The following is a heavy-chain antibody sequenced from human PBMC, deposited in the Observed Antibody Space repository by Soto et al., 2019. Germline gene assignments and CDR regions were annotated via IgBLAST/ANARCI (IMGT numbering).Heavy chain of an antibody. D-gene: IGHD2-8*01. Sequence: ASVKVSCKASGFTFSNYGLNWVRQAPGQGLEWMGWVSANNGHTNYAQNLQRRVSMTTDTSTSTAYMELRGLRFDDTAVYYCARDIESVTAKHFFYYYAMDVWGQGTTVTVSS. CDR1: GFTFSNYG. J-gene: IGHJ6*02. V-gene: IGHV1-18*01. CDR2: VSANNGHT. CDR3: ARDIESVTAKHFFYYYAMDV.